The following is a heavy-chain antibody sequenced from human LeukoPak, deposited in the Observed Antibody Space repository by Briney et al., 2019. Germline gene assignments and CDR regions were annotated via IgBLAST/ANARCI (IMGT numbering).Heavy chain of an antibody. CDR2: ISSSSSTI. CDR1: GFTFSSYS. J-gene: IGHJ3*02. Sequence: GGSLRLSCAASGFTFSSYSMNWVRQAPGKGLEWVSYISSSSSTIYYADSVKGRFTISRDNAKNSLYLQMNSLRAEDTAVYYCAREQGAAQGVGAFDIWGQGTMVTVSS. D-gene: IGHD3-16*01. V-gene: IGHV3-48*01. CDR3: AREQGAAQGVGAFDI.